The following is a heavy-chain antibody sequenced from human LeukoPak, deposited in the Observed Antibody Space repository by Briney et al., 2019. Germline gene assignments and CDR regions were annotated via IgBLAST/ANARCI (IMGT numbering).Heavy chain of an antibody. J-gene: IGHJ4*02. CDR2: IYWDDDK. D-gene: IGHD3-22*01. CDR3: AHSSYYYDSSGYYS. CDR1: GFSLSTRRVG. Sequence: ESGPTLVKPTQTLTLTCTFSGFSLSTRRVGVGWIRQPPGKALEWLALIYWDDDKRYSPSLKSRLTITKDTSKNQVVLTMTNMDPVDTATYYCAHSSYYYDSSGYYSWGQGTLVTVSS. V-gene: IGHV2-5*02.